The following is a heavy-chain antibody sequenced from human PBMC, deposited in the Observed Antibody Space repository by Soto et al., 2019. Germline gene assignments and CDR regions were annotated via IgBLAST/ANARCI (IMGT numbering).Heavy chain of an antibody. CDR2: IYYSGST. CDR1: GGSMSSYY. Sequence: QVQLQESGPGLVKPSETLSLTCTVSGGSMSSYYWSWIRQPPGKGLEWIGYIYYSGSTNYNPSLKSRVTISVDTSKNQFSLKLSSVTAADTAVYYCASGVAVAEFDYWGQGTLVTVSS. CDR3: ASGVAVAEFDY. J-gene: IGHJ4*02. V-gene: IGHV4-59*01. D-gene: IGHD6-19*01.